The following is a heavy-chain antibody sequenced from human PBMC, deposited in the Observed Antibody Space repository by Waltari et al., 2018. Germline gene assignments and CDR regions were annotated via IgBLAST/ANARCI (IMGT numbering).Heavy chain of an antibody. CDR2: IYYSGSI. D-gene: IGHD5-12*01. CDR1: GGSISSSRYY. CDR3: ARHGKRNGYRFDP. V-gene: IGHV4-39*01. Sequence: QLQLQESGPGLVKPSGTLSLTCSVSGGSISSSRYYWGWIRQSPGKGLAWIGSIYYSGSIYSNPTLQGRVTISGDTSKNQFSLNLSSVTAADTAVYYCARHGKRNGYRFDPWGQGTRVTVSS. J-gene: IGHJ5*02.